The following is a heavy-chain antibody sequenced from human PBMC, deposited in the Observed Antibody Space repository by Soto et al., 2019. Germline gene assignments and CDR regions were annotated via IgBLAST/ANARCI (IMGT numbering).Heavy chain of an antibody. CDR3: ARDSMVRGVTRRDYYYMDV. CDR2: IIPILGIA. J-gene: IGHJ6*03. CDR1: GGTFSSYT. V-gene: IGHV1-69*08. Sequence: QVQLVQSGAEVKKPGSSVKVSCKASGGTFSSYTISWVRQAPGQGLEWMGRIIPILGIANYAQKFQGRVTITADKSTSTAYMELSSLRSEDTALYYCARDSMVRGVTRRDYYYMDVWGKGTTVTVSS. D-gene: IGHD3-10*01.